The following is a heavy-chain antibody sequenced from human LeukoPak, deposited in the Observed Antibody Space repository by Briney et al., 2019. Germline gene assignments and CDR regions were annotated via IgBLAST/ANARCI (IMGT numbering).Heavy chain of an antibody. Sequence: GGSLRLSCAASGFTFSNYAMSWVRQAPGKGLEWVGRIKSKTDGGTTDYAAPVKGRFAISRDDSKNTLYLQMNSLETEDTAVYYCTTGYYDSSGYYINYWAQGTLVTVSS. V-gene: IGHV3-15*01. CDR2: IKSKTDGGTT. D-gene: IGHD3-22*01. CDR1: GFTFSNYA. CDR3: TTGYYDSSGYYINY. J-gene: IGHJ4*02.